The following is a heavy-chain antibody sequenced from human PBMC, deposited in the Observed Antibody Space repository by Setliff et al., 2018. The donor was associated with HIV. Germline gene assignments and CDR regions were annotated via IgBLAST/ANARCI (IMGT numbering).Heavy chain of an antibody. V-gene: IGHV3-7*01. Sequence: PGGSLRLSCAASEFTFSSYWMSWVRQAPGKGLEWVANIKEDGSEKYYVDSVKGRFTISRDNAKNSLYLQMNSLRAEDTAVYHCARVKPHLRRSGSYWIVDYWGQGTLVTVS. D-gene: IGHD1-26*01. J-gene: IGHJ4*02. CDR3: ARVKPHLRRSGSYWIVDY. CDR1: EFTFSSYW. CDR2: IKEDGSEK.